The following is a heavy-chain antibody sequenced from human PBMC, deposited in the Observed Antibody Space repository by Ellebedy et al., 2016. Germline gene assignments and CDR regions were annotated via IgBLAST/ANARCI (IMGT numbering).Heavy chain of an antibody. V-gene: IGHV1-24*01. D-gene: IGHD6-13*01. Sequence: ASVKVSXXVSGYTLTELSMHWVRQAPGKGLEWMGGFDPEDGETIYAQKFQGRVTMTEDTSTDTAYMELSSLRSEDTAIYYCARDLAAAANPPWGQGTPVTVSS. CDR2: FDPEDGET. J-gene: IGHJ5*02. CDR3: ARDLAAAANPP. CDR1: GYTLTELS.